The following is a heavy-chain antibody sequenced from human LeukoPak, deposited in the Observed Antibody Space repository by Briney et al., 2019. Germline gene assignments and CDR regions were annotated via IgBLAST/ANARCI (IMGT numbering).Heavy chain of an antibody. CDR1: GFTFSSYA. D-gene: IGHD3-22*01. V-gene: IGHV3-23*01. Sequence: GGSLRLSCAASGFTFSSYAMSWVRQAPGKRLEWVSAISGSGGSTYYADSVKGRFTISRDNSKNTLYLQMNSLRAEDTAVYYCAKRYYYDSSGYYYEAQYYFDYWGQGTLVTVSS. J-gene: IGHJ4*02. CDR3: AKRYYYDSSGYYYEAQYYFDY. CDR2: ISGSGGST.